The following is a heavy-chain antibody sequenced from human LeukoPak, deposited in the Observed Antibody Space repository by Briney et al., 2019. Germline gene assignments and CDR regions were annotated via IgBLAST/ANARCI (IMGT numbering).Heavy chain of an antibody. CDR1: GFTFSSYG. D-gene: IGHD3-10*01. CDR3: ARDLGTTMVRGVIPYDYYYGMDV. Sequence: GGSLRLSCAASGFTFSSYGMHWVRQAPGKGLGWVAVIWYDGSNKYYADSVKGRFTNSRDNSKNTLYLQMNSLRAEDTAVYYCARDLGTTMVRGVIPYDYYYGMDVWGQGTTVTVSS. V-gene: IGHV3-33*01. J-gene: IGHJ6*02. CDR2: IWYDGSNK.